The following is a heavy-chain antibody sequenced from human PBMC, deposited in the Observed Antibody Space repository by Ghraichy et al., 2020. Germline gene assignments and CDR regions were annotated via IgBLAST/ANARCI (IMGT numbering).Heavy chain of an antibody. V-gene: IGHV3-23*01. J-gene: IGHJ3*02. Sequence: GALRLSCAASGFTFSSYAMSWVRQAPGKGLECVSAISGSGGDTYHADSVKGRFTISRDNSKNPLYLQMNSLRAEDTAVYYCAKATYTFDIWGQGTMVTVSS. CDR3: AKATYTFDI. CDR2: ISGSGGDT. CDR1: GFTFSSYA. D-gene: IGHD2-2*02.